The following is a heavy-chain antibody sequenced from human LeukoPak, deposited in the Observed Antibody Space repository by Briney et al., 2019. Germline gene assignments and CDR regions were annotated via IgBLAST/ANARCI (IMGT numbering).Heavy chain of an antibody. J-gene: IGHJ4*02. CDR1: GYTFTSYG. CDR3: ARDSDRRFGELFGTLSDFDY. D-gene: IGHD3-10*01. CDR2: XXXXXXXX. V-gene: IGHV1-18*01. Sequence: ASVKVSCKASGYTFTSYGISXVXXXXGXXXXXXXXXXXXXXXXXYXXKLXGRXXXXXXXSXSTAYMELRSLRSDDTAVYYCARDSDRRFGELFGTLSDFDYWGQGTLVTVSS.